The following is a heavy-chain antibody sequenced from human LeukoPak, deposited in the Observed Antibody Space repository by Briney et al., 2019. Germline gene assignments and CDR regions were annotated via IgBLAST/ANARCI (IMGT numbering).Heavy chain of an antibody. CDR1: GYTFTGYY. J-gene: IGHJ4*02. CDR3: ARDPVDYYGSGSSEPFDY. V-gene: IGHV1-2*02. D-gene: IGHD3-10*01. CDR2: INPNSGGT. Sequence: ASVKVSCKASGYTFTGYYMHWVRQAPGQGLEWMGWINPNSGGTNCAQKFQGRVTMTRDTSISTAYMELSRLRSDDTAVYYCARDPVDYYGSGSSEPFDYWGQGTLVTVSS.